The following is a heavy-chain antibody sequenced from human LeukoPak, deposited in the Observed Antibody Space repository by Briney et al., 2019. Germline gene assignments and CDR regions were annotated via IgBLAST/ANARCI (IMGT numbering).Heavy chain of an antibody. J-gene: IGHJ4*02. CDR3: AKDLYSGYDYVVY. V-gene: IGHV3-30*18. Sequence: GALRPSCAASGFTFSSYGMHWVRQAPGKGLEWVAVISYDGSNKYYADSVKGRFTISRDNSKNTLYLQMNSLRAEDTAVYYCAKDLYSGYDYVVYWGQGTLVTVSS. CDR1: GFTFSSYG. CDR2: ISYDGSNK. D-gene: IGHD5-12*01.